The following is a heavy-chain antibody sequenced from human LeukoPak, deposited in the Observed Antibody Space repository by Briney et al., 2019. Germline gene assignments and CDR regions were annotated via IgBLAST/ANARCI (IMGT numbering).Heavy chain of an antibody. CDR2: INHSGST. CDR1: GGSFSGYY. V-gene: IGHV4-34*01. Sequence: SETLSLTCAVYGGSFSGYYWSWIRQPPGKGLEWIGEINHSGSTNYNPSLKSRVTISVDTSKNQFSLKLSSVTAADTAVYYCARHGWYGDYGVKYWGQGTLVTVSS. J-gene: IGHJ4*02. CDR3: ARHGWYGDYGVKY. D-gene: IGHD4-17*01.